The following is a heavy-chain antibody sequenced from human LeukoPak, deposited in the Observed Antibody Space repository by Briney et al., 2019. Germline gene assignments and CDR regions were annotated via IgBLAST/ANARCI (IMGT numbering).Heavy chain of an antibody. Sequence: QPGGSLRLSCAASGFTFSSYWMSSVRQAPGKGLEWVAFIRYDGSNKYYADSAKGRFTISRDNSKNTLYLQMNSLRAKDTAVYYCAKDGYYYDSSGYFDYWGQGTLVTVSS. D-gene: IGHD3-22*01. CDR2: IRYDGSNK. V-gene: IGHV3-30*02. CDR3: AKDGYYYDSSGYFDY. J-gene: IGHJ4*02. CDR1: GFTFSSYW.